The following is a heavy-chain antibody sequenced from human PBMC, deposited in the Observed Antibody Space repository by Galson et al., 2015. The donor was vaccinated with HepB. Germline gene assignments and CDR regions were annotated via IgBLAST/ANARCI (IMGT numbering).Heavy chain of an antibody. CDR3: ARDRFPVGSFDV. J-gene: IGHJ3*01. CDR1: GYTFTSYG. CDR2: INTANGNT. D-gene: IGHD3-10*01. Sequence: SVKVSCKASGYTFTSYGLHWVRQAPGERLEWIAWINTANGNTEYSEKFQGRFTISRDTSVSTAYMDLSSLRFEDTAVYYCARDRFPVGSFDVWGQGTVVSVSS. V-gene: IGHV1-3*04.